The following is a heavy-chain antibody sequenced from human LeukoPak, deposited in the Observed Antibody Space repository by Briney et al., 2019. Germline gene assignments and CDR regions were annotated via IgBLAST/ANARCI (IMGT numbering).Heavy chain of an antibody. Sequence: SETLSLTCTVSGGSISSYYWRWIRQPPGKGLEWIGYIYYSGSTSYNPSLKSRVTISVDTSKNQFSLKLSSVTAADTAVYYCARDYDSSAYGMDVWGQGTTVTVSS. J-gene: IGHJ6*02. CDR3: ARDYDSSAYGMDV. CDR2: IYYSGST. CDR1: GGSISSYY. D-gene: IGHD3-22*01. V-gene: IGHV4-59*01.